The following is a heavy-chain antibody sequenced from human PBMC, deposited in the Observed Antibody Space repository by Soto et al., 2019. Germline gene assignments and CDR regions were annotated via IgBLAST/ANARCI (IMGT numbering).Heavy chain of an antibody. CDR3: AIHAPITARCRLCH. J-gene: IGHJ4*02. D-gene: IGHD5-12*01. CDR2: IRSKANSYAT. V-gene: IGHV3-73*01. Sequence: EVQLVESGGGLVQPGGSLKLSCAASGFTFSGSAMHWVRQASGKGLEWVGHIRSKANSYATVYAASVKGRFTISRDDSMNTGYRQMNSLKTEDTAVYYCAIHAPITARCRLCHWGRGTLVTVSS. CDR1: GFTFSGSA.